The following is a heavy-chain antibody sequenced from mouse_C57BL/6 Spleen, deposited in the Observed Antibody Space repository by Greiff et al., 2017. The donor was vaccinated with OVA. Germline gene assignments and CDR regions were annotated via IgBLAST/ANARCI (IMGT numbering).Heavy chain of an antibody. Sequence: QVQLQQPGTELVKPGASVKLSCKASGYTFTSYWLHWVKPRPGQGLEWIGNINPSNGGTNYNEKFKSKATLTVDKSSSTAYMQLSSLTSEDSAVYYCARRGYYEDYFDYWGQGTTRTVSS. CDR2: INPSNGGT. V-gene: IGHV1-53*01. CDR1: GYTFTSYW. CDR3: ARRGYYEDYFDY. J-gene: IGHJ2*01. D-gene: IGHD2-3*01.